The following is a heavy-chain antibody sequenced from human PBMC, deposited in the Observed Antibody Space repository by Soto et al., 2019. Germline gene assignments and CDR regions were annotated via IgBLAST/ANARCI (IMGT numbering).Heavy chain of an antibody. CDR3: ARGRSTFRY. CDR2: IFYSGPT. D-gene: IGHD6-6*01. Sequence: ETLSLTCTVSGDSMNNYYWSWIRQPPGKGLEWIGYIFYSGPTNYNPSLKNRVTMSVDTSNKQFSLNLASVTAADTAVYFCARGRSTFRYWGQGALVTV. J-gene: IGHJ4*02. V-gene: IGHV4-59*08. CDR1: GDSMNNYY.